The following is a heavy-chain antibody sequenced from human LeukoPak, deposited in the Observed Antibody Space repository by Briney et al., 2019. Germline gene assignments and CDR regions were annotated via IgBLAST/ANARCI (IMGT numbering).Heavy chain of an antibody. CDR1: GFTFSNFA. J-gene: IGHJ4*02. V-gene: IGHV3-30*04. CDR2: ISYDGSNQ. Sequence: GGSLRLSCAASGFTFSNFAMHWVRQAPGKGLEWVAIISYDGSNQYYADSVKGRSTISRDSSQNTLYLQMNSLRAEDTAVYYCARELTGYWQQYWGQGTLVTVSS. CDR3: ARELTGYWQQY. D-gene: IGHD3-9*01.